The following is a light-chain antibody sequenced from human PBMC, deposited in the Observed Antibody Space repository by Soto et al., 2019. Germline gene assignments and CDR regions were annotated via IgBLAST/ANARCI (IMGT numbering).Light chain of an antibody. CDR3: QQSYSTPSIT. CDR1: QSISSY. V-gene: IGKV1-39*01. J-gene: IGKJ5*01. Sequence: DIQRTQSPSSLSASVGDRFTITCLSSQSISSYLNWYQQKPGKAPKLLIYAASSLQSGVPSRFSGSGSGTDFTLTISSLQPEDFATYYCQQSYSTPSITFGQGTRLEIK. CDR2: AAS.